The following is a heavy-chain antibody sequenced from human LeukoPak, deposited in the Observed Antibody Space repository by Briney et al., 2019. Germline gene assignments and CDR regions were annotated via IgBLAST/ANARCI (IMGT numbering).Heavy chain of an antibody. D-gene: IGHD1-14*01. CDR1: GASISSGNYY. V-gene: IGHV4-30-2*01. Sequence: SETLSLTCIVSGASISSGNYYWTWIRRPPGKGLEWIGYIYHSGSTYYNPSLKSRVTISVDRSKNQFSLKLSSVTAADTAVYYCARAGLLNGMDVWGQGTTVTVSS. CDR3: ARAGLLNGMDV. J-gene: IGHJ6*02. CDR2: IYHSGST.